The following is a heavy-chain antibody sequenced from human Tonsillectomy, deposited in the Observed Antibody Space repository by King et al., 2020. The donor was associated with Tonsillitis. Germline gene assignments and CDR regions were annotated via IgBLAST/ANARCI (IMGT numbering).Heavy chain of an antibody. CDR3: AKVGGYNYVNYFDY. V-gene: IGHV3-66*01. D-gene: IGHD5-24*01. CDR1: GFTVSSNY. CDR2: IYSGGSI. J-gene: IGHJ4*02. Sequence: VQLVESGGGLVQPGGSLRLSCAASGFTVSSNYMSWVRQAPGKGLEWVSVIYSGGSIYYADSVKGRFTISRDNSKNTLYLQMNSLRAEDTAVYYCAKVGGYNYVNYFDYWGQGTLVTVSS.